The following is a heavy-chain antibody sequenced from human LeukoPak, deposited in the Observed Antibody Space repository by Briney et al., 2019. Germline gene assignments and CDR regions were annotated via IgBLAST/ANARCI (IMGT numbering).Heavy chain of an antibody. D-gene: IGHD1-26*01. CDR1: GGSISSYS. CDR3: ARDLRSGSTFWFDP. V-gene: IGHV4-4*07. CDR2: IYSSGTI. Sequence: PSETLSLTCSVPGGSISSYSWSWIRQPAGKGLEWIGHIYSSGTINYDPTLKSRVTMSLDTSKNHFSLKLSSVTAADTAVYYCARDLRSGSTFWFDPWGQGTLVTVSS. J-gene: IGHJ5*02.